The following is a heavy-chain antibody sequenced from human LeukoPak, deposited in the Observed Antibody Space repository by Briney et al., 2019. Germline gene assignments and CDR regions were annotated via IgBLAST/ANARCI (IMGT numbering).Heavy chain of an antibody. V-gene: IGHV3-23*01. D-gene: IGHD3-16*02. CDR2: ISGSGGST. J-gene: IGHJ6*02. Sequence: GGSLRLSCAASGFTFSSYAMSWVRQAPGKGLEWVSAISGSGGSTYYADSVKGRFTISRDNSKNTLYLQMNSLGAEDTAVYYCAKSTIVILSYYYYGMDVWGQGTTVTVSS. CDR3: AKSTIVILSYYYYGMDV. CDR1: GFTFSSYA.